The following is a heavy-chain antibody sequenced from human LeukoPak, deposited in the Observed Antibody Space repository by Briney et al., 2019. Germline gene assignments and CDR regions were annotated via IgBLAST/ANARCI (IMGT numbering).Heavy chain of an antibody. CDR2: INSDERST. CDR1: GFTFSSDW. CDR3: ASSERRAIIDY. V-gene: IGHV3-74*01. J-gene: IGHJ4*01. Sequence: PGGSLRLSCAASGFTFSSDWMHWVRRAPGKGLVWVSRINSDERSTSYADSVKGRFTISRDNAKNTLYLQMNSLRAEDTAVYYCASSERRAIIDYWGQGTLVTVSS. D-gene: IGHD5-24*01.